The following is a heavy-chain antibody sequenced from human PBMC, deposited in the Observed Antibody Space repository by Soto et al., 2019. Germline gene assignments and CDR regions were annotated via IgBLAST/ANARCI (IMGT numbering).Heavy chain of an antibody. CDR2: IKGKADGGTT. CDR1: GFIVTNAW. V-gene: IGHV3-15*01. Sequence: EVQLVESGGGLVKPGGSLRLSCAASGFIVTNAWMTWVRQAPGKGLEWVGRIKGKADGGTTDYAAPVKGRFTISREDSKHTLYLQINSLRSEDTAVYYCSYCSSISCYAAYYYFMDVWGKGNTVTVSS. J-gene: IGHJ6*03. D-gene: IGHD2-2*01. CDR3: SYCSSISCYAAYYYFMDV.